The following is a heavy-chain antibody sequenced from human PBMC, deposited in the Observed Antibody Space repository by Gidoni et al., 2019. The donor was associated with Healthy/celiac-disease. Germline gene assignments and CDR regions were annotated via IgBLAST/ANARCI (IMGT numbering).Heavy chain of an antibody. CDR2: ISSSGSTI. CDR3: ARGSWYFAFDI. Sequence: QVQLVESGGGLVKHGGTLSLSCAASACTFSDYYMSWIRQAPGKWLEWVPYISSSGSTIYYADSVKGRFTSSSDNAKNSLYLQMNSLRAEDTAVYYCARGSWYFAFDIWGQGTMVTVSS. V-gene: IGHV3-11*01. CDR1: ACTFSDYY. D-gene: IGHD6-13*01. J-gene: IGHJ3*02.